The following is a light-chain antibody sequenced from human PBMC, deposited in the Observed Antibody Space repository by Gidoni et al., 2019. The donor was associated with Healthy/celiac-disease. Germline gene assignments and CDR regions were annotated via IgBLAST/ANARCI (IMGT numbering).Light chain of an antibody. J-gene: IGKJ5*01. CDR2: DAS. Sequence: DIQMTQSPSSLSASVGDRVTITCQASQDTSNYLNWYQQKPGKAPKLLIYDASNLETGVPSRFSGSGSGTDFTFTISSLQPEDIATYYCQQYDNLLITFXPXTRLEIK. CDR1: QDTSNY. CDR3: QQYDNLLIT. V-gene: IGKV1-33*01.